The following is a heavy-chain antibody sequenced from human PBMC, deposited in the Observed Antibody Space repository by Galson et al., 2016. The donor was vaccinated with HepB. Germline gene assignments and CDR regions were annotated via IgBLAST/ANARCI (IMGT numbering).Heavy chain of an antibody. J-gene: IGHJ6*02. CDR1: GFSFSKYT. Sequence: SLRLSCAASGFSFSKYTMNWVRQAPGKGLEWVSSISTSSSYISYADSLKGRFTISRGNAKNSLYLQMTSLRAEDTAVYYCARRDYYYYGMDVWGQGTTVFVSS. CDR3: ARRDYYYYGMDV. V-gene: IGHV3-21*06. CDR2: ISTSSSYI.